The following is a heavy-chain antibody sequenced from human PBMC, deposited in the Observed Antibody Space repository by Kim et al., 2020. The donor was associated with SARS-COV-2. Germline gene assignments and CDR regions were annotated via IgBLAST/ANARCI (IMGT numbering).Heavy chain of an antibody. Sequence: SETLSLTCTVSGGSISSSSYYWGWIRQPPGKGLEWIGSIYYSGSTYYNPSLKSRVTISVDTSKNQFSLKLSSVTAADTAVYYCARGIPVVAATPFDYWGQGTLVTVSS. D-gene: IGHD2-15*01. CDR2: IYYSGST. J-gene: IGHJ4*02. CDR1: GGSISSSSYY. CDR3: ARGIPVVAATPFDY. V-gene: IGHV4-39*07.